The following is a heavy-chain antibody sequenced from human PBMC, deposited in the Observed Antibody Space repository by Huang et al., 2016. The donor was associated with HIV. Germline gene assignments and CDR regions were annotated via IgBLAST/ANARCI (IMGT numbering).Heavy chain of an antibody. V-gene: IGHV1-3*01. Sequence: QVQLVQSGAEVKKPGTSVKVSFKASGYTFSSYTLHWVRHAPGQRLEWMGSINAGYCDTRYSQKFQGRLTITRDTSATTVFMELSRLSSEDTAVYYCTREGLEFTNFWGQGTLITVSS. CDR1: GYTFSSYT. CDR2: INAGYCDT. D-gene: IGHD1-1*01. CDR3: TREGLEFTNF. J-gene: IGHJ4*02.